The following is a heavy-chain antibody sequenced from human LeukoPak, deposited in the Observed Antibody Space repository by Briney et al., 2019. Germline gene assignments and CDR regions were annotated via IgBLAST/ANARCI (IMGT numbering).Heavy chain of an antibody. J-gene: IGHJ6*03. CDR3: ASLAYYYYYMDV. CDR1: GGSFSGYY. CDR2: INHSGST. V-gene: IGHV4-34*01. D-gene: IGHD3-3*02. Sequence: SETLSLTCAVYGGSFSGYYWSWVRQPPGKGLEWIGEINHSGSTNYNPSLKSRVTIPVDTSKNQFSLKLSSVTAADTAVYYCASLAYYYYYMDVWGKGTTVTVSS.